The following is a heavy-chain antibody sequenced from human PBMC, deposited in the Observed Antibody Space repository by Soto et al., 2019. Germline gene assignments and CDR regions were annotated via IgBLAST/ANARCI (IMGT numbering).Heavy chain of an antibody. Sequence: RASVKVSCKASGGTFSSYAISWVRQAPGQGLEWMGGIIPIFGTANYAQKFQGRVTITADESTSTAYMELSSLRSEDTAVYYCATQVRGVIIRTPDAFDIWGQGTMVTVSS. J-gene: IGHJ3*02. CDR3: ATQVRGVIIRTPDAFDI. D-gene: IGHD3-10*01. CDR1: GGTFSSYA. CDR2: IIPIFGTA. V-gene: IGHV1-69*13.